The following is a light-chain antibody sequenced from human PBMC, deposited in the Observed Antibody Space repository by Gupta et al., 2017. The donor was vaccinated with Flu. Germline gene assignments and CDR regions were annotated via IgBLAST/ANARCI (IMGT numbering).Light chain of an antibody. Sequence: QSALTQPASVSGSPGQSITISCIGSRSDIGGFNFVSWYQQHPGKAPKLILYEVGRRPSGISDRFSGSRSDITASLVISGLQADDDAVYHGNSFTSLPTRGVFGGGTKLTVL. J-gene: IGLJ2*01. V-gene: IGLV2-14*01. CDR2: EVG. CDR1: RSDIGGFNF. CDR3: NSFTSLPTRGV.